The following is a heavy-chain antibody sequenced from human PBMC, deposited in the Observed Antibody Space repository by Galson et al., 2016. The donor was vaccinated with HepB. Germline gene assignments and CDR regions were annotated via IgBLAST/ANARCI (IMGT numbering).Heavy chain of an antibody. CDR3: TTDHRKVAGLDSTFDY. J-gene: IGHJ4*02. Sequence: SLRLSCAASGFTFSDARLSWVRQAPGKGLEWVGRIKSNTYGGTRDYAAPVKGRFTISREDSKNTLYLQMNRLKTEDTAVYYCTTDHRKVAGLDSTFDYWGQGTLVTGPS. V-gene: IGHV3-15*01. D-gene: IGHD6-19*01. CDR2: IKSNTYGGTR. CDR1: GFTFSDAR.